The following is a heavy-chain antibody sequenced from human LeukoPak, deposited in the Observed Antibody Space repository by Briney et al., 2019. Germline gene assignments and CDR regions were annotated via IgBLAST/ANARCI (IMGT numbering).Heavy chain of an antibody. CDR2: IYHSGST. V-gene: IGHV4-4*02. Sequence: SETLSLTCAVSGGSISSSNWWSWVRQPPGKGLEWIGEIYHSGSTNYNPSLKSRVTISVDKSKNQFSLKLSSVTAADTAAYYCARGLDYSNFGLVYWGQGTLVTVSS. CDR3: ARGLDYSNFGLVY. CDR1: GGSISSSNW. D-gene: IGHD4-11*01. J-gene: IGHJ4*02.